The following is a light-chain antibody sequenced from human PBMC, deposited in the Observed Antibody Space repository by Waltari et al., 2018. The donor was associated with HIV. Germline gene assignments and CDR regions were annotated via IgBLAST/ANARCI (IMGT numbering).Light chain of an antibody. Sequence: EIVLTQSAATLSLSPGARATLSCRASQTISSGYLAWYQQRPDQAPRLLIYGASTRATDIPDRFSGSGSGTVFTLTINRLEPEDFAMYYCQQYGSSPCTFGQGTKVDIK. V-gene: IGKV3-20*01. CDR2: GAS. CDR3: QQYGSSPCT. J-gene: IGKJ2*02. CDR1: QTISSGY.